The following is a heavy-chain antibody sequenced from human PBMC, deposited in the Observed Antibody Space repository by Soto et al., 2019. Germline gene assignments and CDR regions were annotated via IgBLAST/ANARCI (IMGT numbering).Heavy chain of an antibody. CDR3: ARDGYCSGGSCFLYYFDY. J-gene: IGHJ4*02. CDR2: IIPIFGTA. Sequence: QVQLVQSGAEVKKPGSSVKVSCKASGGTFSSYAISWVRQAPGQGLEWMGGIIPIFGTANYAQKFQGRVTITADESTSTAYMELSSLRSEDTAVYYCARDGYCSGGSCFLYYFDYWGQGTLVTVSS. V-gene: IGHV1-69*01. CDR1: GGTFSSYA. D-gene: IGHD2-15*01.